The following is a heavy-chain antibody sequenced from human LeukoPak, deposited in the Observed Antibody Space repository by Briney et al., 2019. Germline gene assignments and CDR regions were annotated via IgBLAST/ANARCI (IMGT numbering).Heavy chain of an antibody. CDR1: GGSISSYY. V-gene: IGHV4-4*07. CDR2: IYTSGST. J-gene: IGHJ4*02. D-gene: IGHD1-26*01. CDR3: ARENSGSYREFDY. Sequence: SETLSLTCTVSGGSISSYYWSWIAQPAGKGLEGIGRIYTSGSTNYNASLKSRVSMSVDTSKNQFSLKLSSVTAADPAVFYCARENSGSYREFDYWGQGTLVTVSS.